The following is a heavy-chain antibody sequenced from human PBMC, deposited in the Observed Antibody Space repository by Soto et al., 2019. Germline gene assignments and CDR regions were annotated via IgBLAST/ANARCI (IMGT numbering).Heavy chain of an antibody. D-gene: IGHD1-1*01. V-gene: IGHV3-66*01. CDR3: ASTYNWNDVDY. CDR2: IYSGGST. Sequence: EVQLVESGGGLVQPGGSLRLSCAASGFTVSSNYMSWVRQAPGKGLEWVSVIYSGGSTYYADSVKGRFTISRDNSKNTLYLQMNSLRAEDTAVYYCASTYNWNDVDYWGQGTLVTVSS. CDR1: GFTVSSNY. J-gene: IGHJ4*02.